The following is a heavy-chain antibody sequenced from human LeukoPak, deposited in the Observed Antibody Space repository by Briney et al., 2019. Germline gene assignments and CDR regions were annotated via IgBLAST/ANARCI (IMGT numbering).Heavy chain of an antibody. CDR1: GSSFSSYW. J-gene: IGHJ4*02. CDR2: INQAGSDK. CDR3: GRGVPDY. Sequence: GGSLRLSCEVSGSSFSSYWMNWVRQAPGKGLEWVANINQAGSDKYYVDSVKGRFTISRDNARNSLYLQMNSLRAEDTAVYYCGRGVPDYWGQGTLVTVSS. D-gene: IGHD3-10*01. V-gene: IGHV3-7*01.